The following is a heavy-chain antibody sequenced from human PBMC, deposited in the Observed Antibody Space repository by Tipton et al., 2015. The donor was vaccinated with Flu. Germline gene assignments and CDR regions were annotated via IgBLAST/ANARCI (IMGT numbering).Heavy chain of an antibody. J-gene: IGHJ3*02. D-gene: IGHD7-27*01. CDR2: IYRSGST. CDR1: GYSISSGYY. V-gene: IGHV4-38-2*01. CDR3: ARHPSSLGAFDI. Sequence: LRLSCAVSGYSISSGYYWGWIRQPPGKGLEWIGSIYRSGSTYYNPSLKSRVTISVDTSKNQFSLKLSSVTAADTAVYYCARHPSSLGAFDIWGQGTMVTVSS.